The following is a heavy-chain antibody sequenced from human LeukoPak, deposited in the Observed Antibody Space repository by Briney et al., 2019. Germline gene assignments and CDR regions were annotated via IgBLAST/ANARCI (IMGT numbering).Heavy chain of an antibody. CDR2: INWNGGST. Sequence: PGGSLRLSCAASGLTFVDYGMSWVRQAPGRGLEWVSGINWNGGSTGYADSVKGRFTISRDNAKNSLYLQMNSLRAEDTALYYCAGAMGAILSYYFDYWGQGTLVTVSS. CDR1: GLTFVDYG. D-gene: IGHD1-26*01. CDR3: AGAMGAILSYYFDY. J-gene: IGHJ4*02. V-gene: IGHV3-20*04.